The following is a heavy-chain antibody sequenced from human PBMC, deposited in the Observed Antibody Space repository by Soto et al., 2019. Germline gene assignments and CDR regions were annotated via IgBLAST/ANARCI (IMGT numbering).Heavy chain of an antibody. J-gene: IGHJ3*01. D-gene: IGHD2-15*01. Sequence: EAQLLESGGGLVRPGGSLRLSCAASGFTFSSYGMTWVRQAQGRGLEWVSSITGNGDDTHYADSVTGRFTISRDNSRRTLYLEMNSLRVEDTAVYYCAKDPYSSGPSCYSGAFDVWGQGTVVTVSS. CDR1: GFTFSSYG. V-gene: IGHV3-23*01. CDR3: AKDPYSSGPSCYSGAFDV. CDR2: ITGNGDDT.